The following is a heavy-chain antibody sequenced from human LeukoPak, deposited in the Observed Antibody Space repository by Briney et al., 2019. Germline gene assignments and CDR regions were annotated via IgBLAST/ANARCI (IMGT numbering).Heavy chain of an antibody. Sequence: GGSLRLSCAASGFTFSSYGMHWVRQAPGKGLEWVAFIRYDGSNKYYADSVKGRFTISRDNSKNTLYLQMNSLRAEDTAVYYCAKPPGIAAAEGYWGQGTLVTVSS. D-gene: IGHD6-13*01. CDR2: IRYDGSNK. CDR3: AKPPGIAAAEGY. V-gene: IGHV3-30*02. J-gene: IGHJ4*02. CDR1: GFTFSSYG.